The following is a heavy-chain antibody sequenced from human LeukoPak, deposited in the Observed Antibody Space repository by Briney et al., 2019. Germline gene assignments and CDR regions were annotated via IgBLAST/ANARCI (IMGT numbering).Heavy chain of an antibody. V-gene: IGHV3-30*04. Sequence: GGSPRLSCAASGFTFSSYAMHWVRQAPGKGLEWVAVISYDGSNKYYADSVKGRFTISRDNSKNTLYLQMNSLRAEDTAVYYCARDHLYGDYPYYYYYYMDVWGKGTTVTVSS. D-gene: IGHD4-17*01. CDR2: ISYDGSNK. CDR1: GFTFSSYA. CDR3: ARDHLYGDYPYYYYYYMDV. J-gene: IGHJ6*03.